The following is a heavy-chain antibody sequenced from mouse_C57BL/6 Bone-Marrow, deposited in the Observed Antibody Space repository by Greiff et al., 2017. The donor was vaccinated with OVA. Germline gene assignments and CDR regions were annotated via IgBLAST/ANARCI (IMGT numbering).Heavy chain of an antibody. V-gene: IGHV1-63*01. CDR1: GYTFTNYW. D-gene: IGHD2-13*01. Sequence: VQLQQSGAELVRPGPSVKMSCKASGYTFTNYWIGWAKQRPGHGLEWIGDIYPGGGYTNYNEKFKGKATLTADKSSSTAYMQFSSLTSEDSAIYYGARGDYPYAMDYWGQGTAVTVSS. CDR2: IYPGGGYT. J-gene: IGHJ4*01. CDR3: ARGDYPYAMDY.